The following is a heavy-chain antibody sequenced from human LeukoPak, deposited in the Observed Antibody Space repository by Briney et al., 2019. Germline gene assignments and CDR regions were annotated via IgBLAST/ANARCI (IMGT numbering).Heavy chain of an antibody. CDR1: GFTFSSYS. J-gene: IGHJ4*02. V-gene: IGHV3-21*01. CDR2: ISSSSSYI. CDR3: ARWDPSGSFDY. D-gene: IGHD1-26*01. Sequence: GGSLRLSCAAYGFTFSSYSMSWVRQAPGKGLEWVSSISSSSSYIYYADSVKGRYTISRDNAKNSLYLQMNSLRAEDTAVYYCARWDPSGSFDYWGQGTLVTVSS.